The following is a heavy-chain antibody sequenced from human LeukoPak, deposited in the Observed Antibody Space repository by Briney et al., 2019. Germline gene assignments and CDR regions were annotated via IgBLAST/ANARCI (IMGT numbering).Heavy chain of an antibody. J-gene: IGHJ6*02. CDR3: ARGYYYYYGMDV. CDR1: GGTFSSYA. V-gene: IGHV1-69*04. Sequence: GASVKVSCKASGGTFSSYAISWVRQAPGQGLEWMGRIIPILGIANYAQKFQGRVTITADKSTSTAYMELRSLRSEDTVVYYCARGYYYYYGMDVWGQGTTVTVSS. CDR2: IIPILGIA.